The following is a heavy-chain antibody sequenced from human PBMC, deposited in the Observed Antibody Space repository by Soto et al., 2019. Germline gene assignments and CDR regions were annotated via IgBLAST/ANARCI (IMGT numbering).Heavy chain of an antibody. CDR3: ARGIHSTIFGVVVTRGGFYYYYMDV. J-gene: IGHJ6*03. CDR2: MNPNSGNT. Sequence: GASVKVSCKASGYTFTSYDINWVRQATGQGLEWMGWMNPNSGNTGYAQKFQGRVTMTRNTSISTAYMELSSLRPEDTAVYYCARGIHSTIFGVVVTRGGFYYYYMDVWGKGTTVTVSS. V-gene: IGHV1-8*01. D-gene: IGHD3-3*01. CDR1: GYTFTSYD.